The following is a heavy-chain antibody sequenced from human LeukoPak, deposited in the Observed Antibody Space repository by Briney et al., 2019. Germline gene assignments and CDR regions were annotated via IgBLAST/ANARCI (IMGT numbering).Heavy chain of an antibody. Sequence: SETLSLTCAVYGGSFSGYYWSWIRQPPGRGLEWIGEINHSGSTNYNPSLKSRVTISVDTSKNQFSLKLSSVTAADTAVYYCARDEGSSPGDYWGQGTLVTVSS. CDR2: INHSGST. J-gene: IGHJ4*02. CDR3: ARDEGSSPGDY. V-gene: IGHV4-34*01. D-gene: IGHD6-13*01. CDR1: GGSFSGYY.